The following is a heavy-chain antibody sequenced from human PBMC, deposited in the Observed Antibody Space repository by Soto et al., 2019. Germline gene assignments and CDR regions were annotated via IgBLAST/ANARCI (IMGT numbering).Heavy chain of an antibody. CDR2: IYYSGDT. V-gene: IGHV4-39*01. CDR3: ARNQPQRYCSGGTCRPAYGMDV. J-gene: IGHJ6*02. D-gene: IGHD2-15*01. CDR1: GGSISSDSFY. Sequence: SETLSLTCTVSGGSISSDSFYWAWIRQPPGKGLEWIGIIYYSGDTYYNPSLAGRLTMSVDTSNQFSLTLRSVTAADTALYYCARNQPQRYCSGGTCRPAYGMDVWGQGATVTVSS.